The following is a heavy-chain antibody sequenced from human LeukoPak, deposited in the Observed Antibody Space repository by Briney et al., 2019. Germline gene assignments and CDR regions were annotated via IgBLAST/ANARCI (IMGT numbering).Heavy chain of an antibody. CDR3: ARGLAYDLLRYYYMDV. V-gene: IGHV4-38-2*02. D-gene: IGHD2-15*01. Sequence: SETLSLTCTVSGYSISSGYLWGWIRQPPGKGLEWIACVYLSGSTYYNPSLKSRVTISVDTSKNQFSLKLSSVTAADTAVYYCARGLAYDLLRYYYMDVWGKGTTVTVSS. CDR2: VYLSGST. J-gene: IGHJ6*03. CDR1: GYSISSGYL.